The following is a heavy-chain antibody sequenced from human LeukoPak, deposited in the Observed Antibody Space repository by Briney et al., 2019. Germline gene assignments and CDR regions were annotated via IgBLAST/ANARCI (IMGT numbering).Heavy chain of an antibody. CDR3: ARGSWYDYYGMDV. J-gene: IGHJ6*02. Sequence: ASLKVSCKASGYTFTGYYMHWVRQAPGQGLEWMGWINPNSGGTNYAQKFQGWVTMTRDTSISTAYMELSRLRSDDTAVYYCARGSWYDYYGMDVWGQGTTVTVSS. CDR2: INPNSGGT. CDR1: GYTFTGYY. V-gene: IGHV1-2*04. D-gene: IGHD6-13*01.